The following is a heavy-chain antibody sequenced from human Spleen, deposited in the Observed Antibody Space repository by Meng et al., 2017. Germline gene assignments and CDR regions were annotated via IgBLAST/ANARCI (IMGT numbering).Heavy chain of an antibody. Sequence: EVQVVESGGGLVQPGGSLRLSCAASGFTFSTYDMTWVRQAPGKGLEWVSSISDSAGSTYYADSVKGRFTISRDNSKNTLYVQMDGLRVDDTAVYYCARHSGSTNNFDYWGQGTLVTVSS. V-gene: IGHV3-23*04. CDR3: ARHSGSTNNFDY. CDR1: GFTFSTYD. CDR2: ISDSAGST. D-gene: IGHD1-26*01. J-gene: IGHJ4*02.